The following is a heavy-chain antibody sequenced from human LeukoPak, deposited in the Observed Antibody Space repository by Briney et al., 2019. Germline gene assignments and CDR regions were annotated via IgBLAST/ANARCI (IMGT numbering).Heavy chain of an antibody. CDR1: GYRFTNYW. J-gene: IGHJ4*02. CDR2: IYPGDSDI. CDR3: VRLHTSGYFFDY. V-gene: IGHV5-51*01. Sequence: GESLKISCKSSGYRFTNYWIGWVRQMPGEGPEWMGIIYPGDSDIRYSPSFQGRVTISAARSISTAYLQWISLEASDTAMYFCVRLHTSGYFFDYWGQGTLVTVSS. D-gene: IGHD6-19*01.